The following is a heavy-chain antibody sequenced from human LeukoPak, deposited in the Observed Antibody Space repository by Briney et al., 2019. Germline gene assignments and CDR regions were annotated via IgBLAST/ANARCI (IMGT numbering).Heavy chain of an antibody. D-gene: IGHD2-2*01. CDR2: INHSGST. CDR3: ARGGQYCSSTSCYRSGVWFDP. J-gene: IGHJ5*02. Sequence: SETLSLTCAVYGGSFSGYYWSWIRQPPGKGLEWIGEINHSGSTNYNPSLKSRVTISVDTSKNQFSLKLSSVTAADTAVYYCARGGQYCSSTSCYRSGVWFDPWGQGTLVTVSS. V-gene: IGHV4-34*01. CDR1: GGSFSGYY.